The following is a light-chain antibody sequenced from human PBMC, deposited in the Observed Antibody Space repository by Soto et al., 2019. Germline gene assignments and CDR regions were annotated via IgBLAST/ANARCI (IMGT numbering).Light chain of an antibody. V-gene: IGLV2-14*01. CDR2: DVT. CDR1: SSDVGGYNY. Sequence: QSALTQPASVSGSPGQSITISCTGTSSDVGGYNYVSWYQQHPGKAPKLIIYDVTNRPSGVSHRFSGSKSGNTASLTISWLQTEDEADYYCSSYSLTRTSLFGTGTKLTVL. J-gene: IGLJ1*01. CDR3: SSYSLTRTSL.